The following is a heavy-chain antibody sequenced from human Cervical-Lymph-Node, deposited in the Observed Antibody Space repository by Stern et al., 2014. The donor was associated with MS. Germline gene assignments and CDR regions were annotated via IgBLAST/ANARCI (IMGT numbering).Heavy chain of an antibody. J-gene: IGHJ6*02. CDR2: FDPEEGET. CDR1: GYTLTELS. Sequence: QVQLVQSGAEVKKPGASVKVSCKVSGYTLTELSMHWVRQAPGKGLEWMGGFDPEEGETIHEQRFQARVTMTEDPSKDTAYMELSSLRSEDTAVYYCATDRDDFRSGYSAPTKGYGLDVWGQGTTVTVTS. CDR3: ATDRDDFRSGYSAPTKGYGLDV. D-gene: IGHD3-3*01. V-gene: IGHV1-24*01.